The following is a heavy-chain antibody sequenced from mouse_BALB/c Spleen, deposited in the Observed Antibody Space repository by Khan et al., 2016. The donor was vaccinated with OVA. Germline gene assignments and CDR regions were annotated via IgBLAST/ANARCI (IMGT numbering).Heavy chain of an antibody. CDR2: ISYSGST. Sequence: EVQLVESGPGLVKPSQSLSLTCTVTGYSITSDYAWNWIRQFPGNKLEWMGFISYSGSTSYNPSLKSRISITRDTSKNQFFLQLNSVTTEDTATYCCARWDYDAPNYWGQGTTLTVSS. V-gene: IGHV3-2*02. CDR1: GYSITSDYA. J-gene: IGHJ2*01. D-gene: IGHD2-4*01. CDR3: ARWDYDAPNY.